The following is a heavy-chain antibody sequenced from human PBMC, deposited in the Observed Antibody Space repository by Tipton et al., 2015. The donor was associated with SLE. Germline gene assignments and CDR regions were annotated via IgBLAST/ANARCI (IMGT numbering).Heavy chain of an antibody. V-gene: IGHV4-39*07. CDR3: ARGDGRDGYKTENGGVDY. J-gene: IGHJ4*02. CDR2: INHSGST. CDR1: GGSISSSSYY. D-gene: IGHD5-24*01. Sequence: TLSLTCTVSGGSISSSSYYWGWIRQPPGKGLEWIGEINHSGSTNYNPSLKSRVTISVDTSKNQFSLKLSSVTAADTAVYYCARGDGRDGYKTENGGVDYWGQGTLVTVSS.